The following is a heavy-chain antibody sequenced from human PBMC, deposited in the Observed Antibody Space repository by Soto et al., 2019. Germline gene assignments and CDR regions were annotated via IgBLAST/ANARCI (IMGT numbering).Heavy chain of an antibody. CDR3: ARGRFDFIWGTPAPYLDY. Sequence: TSETLSLTCTVSGDSISTYYWTWIRQPPGKGLEWIGYIYNSATTKYNPSLKSRVTISVDTSKNQFSLKLSSVTTADTAVYYCARGRFDFIWGTPAPYLDYWGQGAMVT. V-gene: IGHV4-59*01. D-gene: IGHD3-16*01. CDR2: IYNSATT. J-gene: IGHJ4*02. CDR1: GDSISTYY.